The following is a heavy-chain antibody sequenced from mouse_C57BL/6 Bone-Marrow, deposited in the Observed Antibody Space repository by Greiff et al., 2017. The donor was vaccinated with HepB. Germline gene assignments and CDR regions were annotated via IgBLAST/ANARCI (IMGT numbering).Heavy chain of an antibody. Sequence: EVKLMESGGGLVQPGGSMKLSCVASGFTFSNYWMNWVRQSPEKGLEWVAQIRLKSDNYATHYAESVKGRFTISRDDSKSSVYLQMNNLRAADTGICYCTGPNSRWYFDVWGTGTTVTVSS. CDR2: IRLKSDNYAT. CDR1: GFTFSNYW. V-gene: IGHV6-3*01. CDR3: TGPNSRWYFDV. J-gene: IGHJ1*03.